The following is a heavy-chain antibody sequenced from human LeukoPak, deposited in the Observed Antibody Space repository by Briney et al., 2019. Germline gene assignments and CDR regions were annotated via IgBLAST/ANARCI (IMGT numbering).Heavy chain of an antibody. Sequence: SETLSLTCTVSGGSISSSSYYWGWIRQPPGKGLEWIWSIYYSGSTYYNPSLKSRVTISVDRSKNQFSLKLSSVTAADTAVYYCARGGDFWSGYYPFDPWGQGTLVTVSS. CDR2: IYYSGST. CDR1: GGSISSSSYY. J-gene: IGHJ5*02. V-gene: IGHV4-39*07. CDR3: ARGGDFWSGYYPFDP. D-gene: IGHD3-3*01.